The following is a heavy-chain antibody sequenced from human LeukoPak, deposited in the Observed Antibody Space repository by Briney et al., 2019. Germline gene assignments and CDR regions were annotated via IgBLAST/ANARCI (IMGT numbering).Heavy chain of an antibody. Sequence: PSETLSLTCTVSGGSISSYYRSWIRQPPGKGLEWIGYIYYSGSTNYNPSLKSRLTISVDAFKNQFSLKLSSVTATDTAVYYCASLTTVTQGYFDSWGQGTLVTVSS. CDR3: ASLTTVTQGYFDS. CDR2: IYYSGST. J-gene: IGHJ4*02. CDR1: GGSISSYY. V-gene: IGHV4-59*08. D-gene: IGHD4-17*01.